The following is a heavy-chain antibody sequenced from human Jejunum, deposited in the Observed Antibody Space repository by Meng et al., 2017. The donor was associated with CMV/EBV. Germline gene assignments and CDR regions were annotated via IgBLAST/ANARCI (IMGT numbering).Heavy chain of an antibody. CDR3: ARASYCSGGSCYSNYGMDV. J-gene: IGHJ6*02. CDR1: NVYS. D-gene: IGHD2-15*01. Sequence: NVYSWTWIRQTQGKGLEWIGEINHSGDTRSNPSLMGRVTISVDTPKSQFSLRLTSVTAADTAVYYCARASYCSGGSCYSNYGMDVWGQGTTVTVSS. CDR2: INHSGDT. V-gene: IGHV4-34*01.